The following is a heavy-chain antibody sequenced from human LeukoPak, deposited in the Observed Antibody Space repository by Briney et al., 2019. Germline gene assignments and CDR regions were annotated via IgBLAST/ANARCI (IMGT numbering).Heavy chain of an antibody. D-gene: IGHD1-1*01. CDR3: ARGSPLWNARGDY. Sequence: GGSLRLSCAASGFTFSSYAMPWVRQAPGKGLEWVSSISSSSSYIYYADSVKGRFTISRDNAKNSLYLQMNSLRAEDTAVYYCARGSPLWNARGDYWGQGTLVTVSS. V-gene: IGHV3-21*01. CDR2: ISSSSSYI. CDR1: GFTFSSYA. J-gene: IGHJ4*02.